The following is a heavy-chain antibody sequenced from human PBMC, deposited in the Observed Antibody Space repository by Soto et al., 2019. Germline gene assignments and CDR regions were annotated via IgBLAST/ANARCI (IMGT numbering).Heavy chain of an antibody. J-gene: IGHJ2*01. D-gene: IGHD5-12*01. CDR3: ARWGMATVTMRGYFDL. Sequence: QVQLVQSGAEVKKPGSSVKVSCKASGGTFSSYAISWVRQAPGQGLEWMGGIIPIFGTANYAQKFQGRVTITADESTSTADMELSSLRSEDRAVYYCARWGMATVTMRGYFDLWGRGTLVTVSS. CDR1: GGTFSSYA. V-gene: IGHV1-69*01. CDR2: IIPIFGTA.